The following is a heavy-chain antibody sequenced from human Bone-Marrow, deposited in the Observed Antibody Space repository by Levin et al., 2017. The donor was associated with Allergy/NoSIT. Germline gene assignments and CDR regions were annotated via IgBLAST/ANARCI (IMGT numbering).Heavy chain of an antibody. CDR1: GFTFSNYW. V-gene: IGHV3-74*01. CDR2: INADGSRT. CDR3: ARVTFYDILSPFDY. D-gene: IGHD3-9*01. Sequence: GGSLRLSCVGSGFTFSNYWMHWVRQTPGKGLQWVSRINADGSRTNYEDSGNGRFTISRDNAKNTLYLEMNSLRADDTAVYFCARVTFYDILSPFDYWGQGSLVTVSS. J-gene: IGHJ4*02.